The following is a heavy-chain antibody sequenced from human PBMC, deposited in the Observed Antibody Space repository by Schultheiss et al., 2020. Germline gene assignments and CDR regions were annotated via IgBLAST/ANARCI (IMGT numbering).Heavy chain of an antibody. J-gene: IGHJ6*02. Sequence: GASLRLSCAASGFTFSSYWMHWVRQAPGKGLVWVSRINSDGSSTSYADSVKGRFTISRDNAKNTLYLQMNSLRAEDTAVYYCAREPRGTTYYDFWSGYFPDYYYYGMDVWGQGTTVTV. V-gene: IGHV3-74*01. CDR3: AREPRGTTYYDFWSGYFPDYYYYGMDV. CDR1: GFTFSSYW. D-gene: IGHD3-3*01. CDR2: INSDGSST.